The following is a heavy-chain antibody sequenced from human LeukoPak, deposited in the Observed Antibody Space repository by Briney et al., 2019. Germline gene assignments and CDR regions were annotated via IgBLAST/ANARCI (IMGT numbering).Heavy chain of an antibody. CDR3: ARDRGDRNYYDSSGYYNYFDY. CDR1: GYTFTSYD. V-gene: IGHV1-8*01. J-gene: IGHJ4*02. D-gene: IGHD3-22*01. Sequence: GASVKVSCKASGYTFTSYDINWVRQATGQGLEWMGWMNPNSGNTGYAQKFQGRVTMTRNTSISTAYMELRSLRSDDTAVYYCARDRGDRNYYDSSGYYNYFDYWGQGTLVTVSS. CDR2: MNPNSGNT.